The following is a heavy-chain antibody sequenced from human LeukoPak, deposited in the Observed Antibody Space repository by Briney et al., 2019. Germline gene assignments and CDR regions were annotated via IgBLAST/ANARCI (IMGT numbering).Heavy chain of an antibody. CDR2: IYYSGST. CDR1: GGSISSYY. J-gene: IGHJ4*02. CDR3: PRAAGYSSSWPDY. D-gene: IGHD6-13*01. V-gene: IGHV4-4*07. Sequence: SETLSLTCTVSGGSISSYYWSWIRQPAGKGLEWIGRIYYSGSTNYNPSLKSRVTISVDTSKNQVSLKLSSVTAADTAVYYCPRAAGYSSSWPDYWGQGTLVTVSS.